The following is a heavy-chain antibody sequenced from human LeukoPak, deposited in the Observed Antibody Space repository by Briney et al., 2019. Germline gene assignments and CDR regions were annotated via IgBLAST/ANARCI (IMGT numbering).Heavy chain of an antibody. CDR3: AMDSASVIDY. D-gene: IGHD2/OR15-2a*01. Sequence: GASVEVSCKASGGTFSSYAISWVRQAPGQGLEWMGGIIPIFGTANYAQKFQGRVTITADKSTSTAYMELSSLRSEDTAVYYCAMDSASVIDYWGQGTLVTVSS. J-gene: IGHJ4*02. CDR2: IIPIFGTA. V-gene: IGHV1-69*06. CDR1: GGTFSSYA.